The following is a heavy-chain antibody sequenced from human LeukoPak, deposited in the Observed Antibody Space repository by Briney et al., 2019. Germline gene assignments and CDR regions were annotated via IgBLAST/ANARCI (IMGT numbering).Heavy chain of an antibody. V-gene: IGHV4-59*01. CDR2: IYYSGST. J-gene: IGHJ6*03. CDR3: ARDFRSPNYYYYMDV. Sequence: SETLSLTCTVSGGSISSYYWSWIRQPPGKGLEWIGYIYYSGSTNYNPSLMSRVTISVDTSKNQFSLKLSSVTAADTAVYYCARDFRSPNYYYYMDVWGKGTTVTVSS. CDR1: GGSISSYY.